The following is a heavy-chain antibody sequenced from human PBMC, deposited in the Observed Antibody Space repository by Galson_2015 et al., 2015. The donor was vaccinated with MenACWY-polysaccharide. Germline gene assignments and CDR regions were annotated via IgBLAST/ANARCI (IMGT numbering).Heavy chain of an antibody. D-gene: IGHD2-15*01. Sequence: CAISGDSVSSNTAAWNWIRQSPSRGLEWLGRTYYRSNWSSDYALSVRGRITIKADTSKNQFSLQLNSVTPEDTAVYYCVRGGAAASLPFDPWGQGTLVTVSS. J-gene: IGHJ5*02. V-gene: IGHV6-1*01. CDR1: GDSVSSNTAA. CDR3: VRGGAAASLPFDP. CDR2: TYYRSNWSS.